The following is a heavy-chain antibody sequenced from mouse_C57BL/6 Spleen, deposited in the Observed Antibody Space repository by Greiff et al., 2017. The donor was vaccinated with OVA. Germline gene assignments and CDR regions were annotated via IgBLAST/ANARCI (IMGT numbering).Heavy chain of an antibody. CDR3: TGGGRRGYFDY. V-gene: IGHV6-3*01. CDR2: IRLKSDNYAT. CDR1: GFTFSNYW. Sequence: EVQLVESGGGLVQPGGSMQLSCVASGFTFSNYWMNWVRQSPEKGLEWVAQIRLKSDNYATHYAESVKGRFTISRDDSKSSVYLQMNNLRAEDTGIYYCTGGGRRGYFDYWGQGTTLTVSS. J-gene: IGHJ2*01. D-gene: IGHD3-3*01.